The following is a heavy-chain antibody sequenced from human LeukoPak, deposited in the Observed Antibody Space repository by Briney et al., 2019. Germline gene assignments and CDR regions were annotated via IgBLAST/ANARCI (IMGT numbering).Heavy chain of an antibody. V-gene: IGHV3-48*02. CDR3: ARGPAAAIDY. J-gene: IGHJ4*02. CDR1: GFTFSSYS. CDR2: ISGSSNTI. D-gene: IGHD2-2*01. Sequence: GGSLRLSCAASGFTFSSYSMNWVRQAPGKGLEWISFISGSSNTIYYADSVKGRFTISRDNAKNSLYLQMNSLRDEDTAVYYCARGPAAAIDYWGQGTLVTVSS.